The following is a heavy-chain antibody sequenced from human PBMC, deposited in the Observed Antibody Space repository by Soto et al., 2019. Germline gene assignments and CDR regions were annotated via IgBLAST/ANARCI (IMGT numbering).Heavy chain of an antibody. CDR1: GFTFSSYG. CDR3: ARDLLYYYGSGTLDY. J-gene: IGHJ4*02. V-gene: IGHV3-33*01. CDR2: IWYDGSNK. D-gene: IGHD3-10*01. Sequence: GGSLRLSCAASGFTFSSYGMHWVRQAPGKGLEWVAVIWYDGSNKYYADSVKGRFTISRDNSKNTLYLQMNSLRAEDTAVYYCARDLLYYYGSGTLDYWGQGTLVTVSS.